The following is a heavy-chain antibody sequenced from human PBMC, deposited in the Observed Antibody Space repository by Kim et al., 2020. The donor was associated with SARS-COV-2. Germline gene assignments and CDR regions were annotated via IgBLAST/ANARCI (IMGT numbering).Heavy chain of an antibody. V-gene: IGHV3-64*01. CDR3: ARGRTVADY. CDR2: GCT. J-gene: IGHJ4*02. Sequence: GCTYDANSVKGIFTGSRDNAKDTLYLQMGSLRADDMAVYYCARGRTVADYWGQGILVTVSS. D-gene: IGHD4-17*01.